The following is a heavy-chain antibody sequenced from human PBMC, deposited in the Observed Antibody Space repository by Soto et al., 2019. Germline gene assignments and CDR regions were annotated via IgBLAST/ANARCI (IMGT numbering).Heavy chain of an antibody. CDR1: GFTFSSYA. CDR2: ISYDGSNNT. J-gene: IGHJ4*02. CDR3: VRGSSSGYYRTFDY. V-gene: IGHV3-30-3*01. D-gene: IGHD3-22*01. Sequence: GGSLRLSCAASGFTFSSYAMHWVRQAPGKGLEWVAVISYDGSNNTYYADSVKGRFTISRDKSKNTLYLQMNSLRVEDTAVYFCVRGSSSGYYRTFDYWGQGTLVTVSS.